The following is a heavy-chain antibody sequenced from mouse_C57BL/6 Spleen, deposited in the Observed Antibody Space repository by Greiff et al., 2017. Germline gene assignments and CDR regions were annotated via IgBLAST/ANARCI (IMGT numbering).Heavy chain of an antibody. J-gene: IGHJ2*01. V-gene: IGHV5-4*01. CDR2: ISDGGSYT. D-gene: IGHD1-1*01. CDR3: ARDQDYYGSTLFDY. CDR1: GFTFSSYA. Sequence: EVKLMESGGGLVKPGGSLKLSCAASGFTFSSYAMSWVRQTPEKRLEWVATISDGGSYTYYPDNVKGRFTISRDNAKNNLYLQMSHLKSEDTAMYYCARDQDYYGSTLFDYWGQGTTLTVSS.